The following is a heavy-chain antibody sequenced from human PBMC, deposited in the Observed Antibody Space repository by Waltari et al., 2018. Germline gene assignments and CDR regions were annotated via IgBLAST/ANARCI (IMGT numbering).Heavy chain of an antibody. Sequence: QVQLQQWGAGLLKPSETLSLTCAVYGGSFSGYYCSWVRRSPVKGMGWIGEIFPSGSTNYNPSLMSRVTISLDTSKNRLSLGLSSVTAADTAVYYCARGSDAYKGGNSWGQGTLVTVSS. D-gene: IGHD3-16*01. V-gene: IGHV4-34*01. CDR3: ARGSDAYKGGNS. J-gene: IGHJ4*02. CDR1: GGSFSGYY. CDR2: IFPSGST.